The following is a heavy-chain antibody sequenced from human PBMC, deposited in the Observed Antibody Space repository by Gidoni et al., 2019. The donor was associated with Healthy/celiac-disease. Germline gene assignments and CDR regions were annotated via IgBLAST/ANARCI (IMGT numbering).Heavy chain of an antibody. D-gene: IGHD5-12*01. CDR2: IIPIFGTA. J-gene: IGHJ3*02. V-gene: IGHV1-69*01. CDR1: GGTFSSYA. Sequence: QVQLVQSGAEVKKPGSSVKVSCKASGGTFSSYAISWVRQAPGQGLEWMGGIIPIFGTANYAQKFQGRVTITADESTSTAYMELSSLRSEDTAVYYCARERQGSSSGYEHAFDIWGQGTMVTVSS. CDR3: ARERQGSSSGYEHAFDI.